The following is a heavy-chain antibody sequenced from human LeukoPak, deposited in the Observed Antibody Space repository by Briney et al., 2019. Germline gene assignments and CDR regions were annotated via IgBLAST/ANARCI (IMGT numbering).Heavy chain of an antibody. CDR2: INHSGST. D-gene: IGHD3-22*01. V-gene: IGHV4-34*01. CDR1: SGSFGGYY. J-gene: IGHJ4*02. Sequence: SETLSLTCDVYSGSFGGYYWSWIRQPPGKGLEWIGEINHSGSTSYNPSLKSRVSISVDASKNQFSLKLSSVTAADTAVYYCARQTLDYYDSSGYFGYYFDYWGQGTLVTVSS. CDR3: ARQTLDYYDSSGYFGYYFDY.